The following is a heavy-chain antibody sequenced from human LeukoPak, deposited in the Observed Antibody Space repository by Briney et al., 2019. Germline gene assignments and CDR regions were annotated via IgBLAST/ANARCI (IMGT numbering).Heavy chain of an antibody. Sequence: SETLSLTCTVSGGSISDDTYYWGWIRQPPGKGLEWIGSLHYGGGNYYNPSLKSRVTISVDTSKNQFSLKLSSVTAADTAVYYCAAQPPFVVVPAAKDFVAPHFDYWGQGTLVTVSS. J-gene: IGHJ4*02. CDR1: GGSISDDTYY. CDR3: AAQPPFVVVPAAKDFVAPHFDY. V-gene: IGHV4-39*07. D-gene: IGHD2-2*01. CDR2: LHYGGGN.